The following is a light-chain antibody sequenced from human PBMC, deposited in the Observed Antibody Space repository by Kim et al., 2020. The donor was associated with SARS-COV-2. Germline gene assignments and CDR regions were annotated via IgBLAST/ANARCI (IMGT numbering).Light chain of an antibody. Sequence: SPGERATLACRASQSVSRTYLGWYQQTPGQAPRLLIYGTSSRATGVPDRFSGSVSGTDFTLTINRLEPEDFAVYYCQQYDTSPWTFGQGTKVDIK. J-gene: IGKJ1*01. V-gene: IGKV3-20*01. CDR2: GTS. CDR1: QSVSRTY. CDR3: QQYDTSPWT.